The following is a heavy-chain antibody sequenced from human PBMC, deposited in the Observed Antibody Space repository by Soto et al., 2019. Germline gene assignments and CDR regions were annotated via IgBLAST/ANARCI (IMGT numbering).Heavy chain of an antibody. Sequence: ASVKVSCKASGYTFTNYGISWVRQAPGQRLERMGWISAYNGNTKYAQKLQGRVTMTTDTSTSTAYMELRSLRSDDTAVYYCARGVGSGSYYNQYNWFDPWGQGTLVTVS. CDR2: ISAYNGNT. CDR1: GYTFTNYG. CDR3: ARGVGSGSYYNQYNWFDP. J-gene: IGHJ5*02. V-gene: IGHV1-18*01. D-gene: IGHD3-10*01.